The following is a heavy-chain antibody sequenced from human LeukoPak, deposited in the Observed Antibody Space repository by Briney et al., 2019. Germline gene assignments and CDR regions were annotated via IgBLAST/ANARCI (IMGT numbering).Heavy chain of an antibody. D-gene: IGHD3-10*01. CDR1: GFTFSSSN. J-gene: IGHJ4*02. CDR3: ARNSGELYFDY. Sequence: GGSLRLSCAASGFTFSSSNMNWVRQAPGKGLQWISSISSSGSYIYYADSLKGRFTVSRDNAKNSVYLQMNSLRAEDTALYYCARNSGELYFDYWGQGTLVTVSS. CDR2: ISSSGSYI. V-gene: IGHV3-21*06.